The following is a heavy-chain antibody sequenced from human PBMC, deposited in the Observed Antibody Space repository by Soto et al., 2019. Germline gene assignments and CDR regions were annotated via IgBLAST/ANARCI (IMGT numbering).Heavy chain of an antibody. J-gene: IGHJ6*02. CDR1: GGSISSSSYY. D-gene: IGHD3-10*01. CDR2: IYYSGST. Sequence: QLQLQESGPGLVKPSETLSLTCTVSGGSISSSSYYWGWIRQPPGKGLEWIGSIYYSGSTYYNPSLKSRVTISVDTSKNQFSLKLSSVTAADTAVYYCASFTMVRGVQKQNYYYYYGMDVWGQGTTVTVSS. CDR3: ASFTMVRGVQKQNYYYYYGMDV. V-gene: IGHV4-39*01.